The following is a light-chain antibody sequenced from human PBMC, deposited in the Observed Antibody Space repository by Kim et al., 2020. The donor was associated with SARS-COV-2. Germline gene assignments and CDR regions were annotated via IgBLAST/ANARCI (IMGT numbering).Light chain of an antibody. J-gene: IGKJ2*01. CDR1: QSVSTN. CDR2: DTS. V-gene: IGKV3-15*01. Sequence: ERMLTQFPPILSVSRGERATLSCRASQSVSTNLAWYQQKPGQPPRLLIYDTSTRATGIPARFSGSGSGTVFTLTIRSVQSEDFAVYFCHQYNDWPHYTLGQGTKLE. CDR3: HQYNDWPHYT.